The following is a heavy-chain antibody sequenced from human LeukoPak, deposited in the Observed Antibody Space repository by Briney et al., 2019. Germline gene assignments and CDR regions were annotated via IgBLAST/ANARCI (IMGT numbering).Heavy chain of an antibody. V-gene: IGHV1-8*02. Sequence: ASVKVSCEASRYTFTSYGISWVRQAPGQGLEWMGWMNPNCGNTGNAQKFQGRVTMTRNTSISTASMALSRLTSEGTAVCYCACDFLDDCWSGRGNWFDAWGQGTLVTVSS. J-gene: IGHJ5*02. CDR1: RYTFTSYG. CDR3: ACDFLDDCWSGRGNWFDA. D-gene: IGHD3-3*01. CDR2: MNPNCGNT.